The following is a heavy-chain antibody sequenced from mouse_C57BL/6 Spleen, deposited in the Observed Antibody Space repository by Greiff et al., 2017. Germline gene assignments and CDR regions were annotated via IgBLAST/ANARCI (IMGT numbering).Heavy chain of an antibody. CDR1: GYTFTSYW. Sequence: QVQLQQSGAELVMPGASVKLSCKASGYTFTSYWMHWVKQRPGQGLEWIGEIDPSDSYTNYNQKFKGKSTLTVDKSSSTAYMQLSSLTSEDSAVYYCARGDGNYGEWYFDVWGTGTTVTVSS. V-gene: IGHV1-69*01. CDR3: ARGDGNYGEWYFDV. J-gene: IGHJ1*03. CDR2: IDPSDSYT. D-gene: IGHD2-1*01.